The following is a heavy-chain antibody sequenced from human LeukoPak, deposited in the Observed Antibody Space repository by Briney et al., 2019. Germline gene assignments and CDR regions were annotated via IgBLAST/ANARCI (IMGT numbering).Heavy chain of an antibody. J-gene: IGHJ4*02. V-gene: IGHV4-34*01. CDR2: INDSGST. Sequence: TSETLSLTCAVSGGAFSNYFWTWIRQPPGKGLEWIAEINDSGSTNSNSSLRSRVAISLDTSKNQFSLRLTSVTAADTAVYYCARGQYCSTTTRYSARRYFDFWGQGTLVTVSS. CDR1: GGAFSNYF. CDR3: ARGQYCSTTTRYSARRYFDF. D-gene: IGHD2-2*01.